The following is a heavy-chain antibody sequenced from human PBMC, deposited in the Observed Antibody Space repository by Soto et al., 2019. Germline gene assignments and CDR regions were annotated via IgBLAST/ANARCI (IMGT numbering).Heavy chain of an antibody. CDR2: INHSGST. V-gene: IGHV4-34*01. J-gene: IGHJ4*02. CDR1: GGSFSGYY. CDR3: AREAGTTKYLTRFDY. Sequence: SETLSLTCAVYGGSFSGYYWSWIRQPPGKGLEWIGEINHSGSTNYNPSLKSRVTISVDTSKNQFSLKLSSVTAADTAVYYCAREAGTTKYLTRFDYWGQGTLVTVS. D-gene: IGHD1-7*01.